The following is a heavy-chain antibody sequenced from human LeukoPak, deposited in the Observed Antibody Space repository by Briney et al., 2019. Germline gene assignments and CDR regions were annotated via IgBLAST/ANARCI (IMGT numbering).Heavy chain of an antibody. D-gene: IGHD3-3*01. V-gene: IGHV3-66*01. CDR1: GFTVSDNY. Sequence: GGSLRLSCAASGFTVSDNYMTWVRQAPGKGLEWVSVIYSGGRTYYADSVRGRFTISRDNSKNTLYLQMNSLRAEDTAVYYCARDGIFWRGYYAYWGQGTLVTVSS. J-gene: IGHJ4*02. CDR2: IYSGGRT. CDR3: ARDGIFWRGYYAY.